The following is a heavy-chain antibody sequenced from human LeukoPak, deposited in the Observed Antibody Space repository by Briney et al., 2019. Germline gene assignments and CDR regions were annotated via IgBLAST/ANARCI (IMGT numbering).Heavy chain of an antibody. CDR3: ARATIFGNCFDY. Sequence: AGGSLRLSCAASGFTFSSYEMNWVRQAPGKGLEWVSYISSSGSTIYYADSVKGRFTISRDNAKNSLYLQMNSLRAEDTAVYYCARATIFGNCFDYWGQGTLVTVSS. D-gene: IGHD3-3*01. CDR1: GFTFSSYE. J-gene: IGHJ4*02. V-gene: IGHV3-48*03. CDR2: ISSSGSTI.